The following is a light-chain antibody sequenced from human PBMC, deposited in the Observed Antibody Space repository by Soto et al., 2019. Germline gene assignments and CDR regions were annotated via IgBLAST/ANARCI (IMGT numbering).Light chain of an antibody. CDR1: HSVSSY. Sequence: EIVLTQSPATLSLSPGDRATLSCRASHSVSSYLAWFQQKPGQAPILLIFGESTRATGLPARFSGSGSGTELTLTITSLRSEDFAVYYSKQYNHWHTTFGQGTKVDIX. CDR3: KQYNHWHTT. CDR2: GES. J-gene: IGKJ1*01. V-gene: IGKV3-15*01.